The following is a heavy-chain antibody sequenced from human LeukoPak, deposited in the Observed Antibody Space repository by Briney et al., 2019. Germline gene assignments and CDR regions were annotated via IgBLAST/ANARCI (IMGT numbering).Heavy chain of an antibody. V-gene: IGHV3-53*01. CDR2: IYSGGNT. CDR1: GFTVSSNY. D-gene: IGHD6-19*01. J-gene: IGHJ4*02. CDR3: ARRAVANYYFDY. Sequence: HGGSLRLSCAASGFTVSSNYMSWVRQAPGKGLEWVSVIYSGGNTYYADSVKGRFTISRDNSKNTLHLQMNSPRAEDTAVYYCARRAVANYYFDYWGQGTLVTVSS.